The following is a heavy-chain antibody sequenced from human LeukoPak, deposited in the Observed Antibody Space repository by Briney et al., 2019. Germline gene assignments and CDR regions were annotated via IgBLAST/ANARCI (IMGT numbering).Heavy chain of an antibody. J-gene: IGHJ3*02. V-gene: IGHV1-69*06. CDR1: GGTFSSYA. CDR2: IIPIFGTA. Sequence: SVKVSCKASGGTFSSYAISWVRPAPGRGLEWMGGIIPIFGTANYAQKFQGRVTITADKSTSTAYMELSSLRSEDTAVYYCARQLVGATAVAASDIWGQGTMVTVSS. CDR3: ARQLVGATAVAASDI. D-gene: IGHD1-26*01.